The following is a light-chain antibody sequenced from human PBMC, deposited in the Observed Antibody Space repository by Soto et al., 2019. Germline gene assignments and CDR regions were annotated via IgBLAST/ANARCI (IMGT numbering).Light chain of an antibody. J-gene: IGKJ1*01. CDR2: GAS. CDR3: QQFSDSPPERT. V-gene: IGKV3-15*01. Sequence: ETVMTQSPAVLSVSPGERATLSCRACQSVDSRLAWYQQKPGQAPRLLIYGASTRATGIPARFSGSGSGTEFTLTISSLQSEDSAIYYCQQFSDSPPERTFGQGTKVEVK. CDR1: QSVDSR.